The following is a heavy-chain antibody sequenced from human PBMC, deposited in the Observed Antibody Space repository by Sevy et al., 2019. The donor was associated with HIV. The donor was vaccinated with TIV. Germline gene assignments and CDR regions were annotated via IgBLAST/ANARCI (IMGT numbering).Heavy chain of an antibody. V-gene: IGHV3-30-3*01. CDR1: GFTFSSYA. J-gene: IGHJ4*02. CDR2: ISYDGSNK. CDR3: ARAHAVHRHFDY. Sequence: GGSLRLSCAASGFTFSSYAMHWVRQAPGKGLECVAVISYDGSNKYYADSVKGRFTISRDNSKNTLYLQMNSLRAEDTAVYYCARAHAVHRHFDYWGQGTLVTVSS. D-gene: IGHD2-2*01.